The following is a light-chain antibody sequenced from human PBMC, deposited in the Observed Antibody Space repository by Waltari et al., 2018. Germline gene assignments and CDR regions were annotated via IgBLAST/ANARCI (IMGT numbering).Light chain of an antibody. Sequence: SSELTQDPAVSVALGQTVRITCQGDSLRTSYASWYQLKPGQAPVLVIYGKDKRPSGIPDRISGYSSGTTSSLTITGAQAEDEADYYCSSRNGFVNEVVFAGGTKVTVL. CDR3: SSRNGFVNEVV. CDR1: SLRTSY. V-gene: IGLV3-19*01. CDR2: GKD. J-gene: IGLJ3*02.